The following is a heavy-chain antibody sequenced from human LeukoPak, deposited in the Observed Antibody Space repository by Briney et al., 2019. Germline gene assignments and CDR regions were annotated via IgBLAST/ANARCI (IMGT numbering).Heavy chain of an antibody. J-gene: IGHJ4*02. D-gene: IGHD3-16*01. V-gene: IGHV3-23*01. CDR3: AKDHFTGGDYGDYFDL. CDR2: VSGSGGGT. CDR1: GFTFSSYA. Sequence: GGSLGLSCAASGFTFSSYAMSWVRQAPGKGLEWVSAVSGSGGGTYYADSVRGRFIISRDNSQNTLYLEMNSLRADDTAIYYCAKDHFTGGDYGDYFDLWGQGVLVTVSS.